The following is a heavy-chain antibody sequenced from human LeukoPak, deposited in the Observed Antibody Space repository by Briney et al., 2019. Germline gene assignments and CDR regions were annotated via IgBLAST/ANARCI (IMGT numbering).Heavy chain of an antibody. D-gene: IGHD6-19*01. Sequence: GGSLRLSCAAYGFTFSIYAMHWVRQAQGKGLEWVAVISYDGSNKYYADSVKGRFTISRDNSKNTLYLQMNSLRAEDTAVYYCARDRYSSGWYAPQFDYWGQGTLVTVSS. V-gene: IGHV3-30-3*01. CDR2: ISYDGSNK. J-gene: IGHJ4*02. CDR1: GFTFSIYA. CDR3: ARDRYSSGWYAPQFDY.